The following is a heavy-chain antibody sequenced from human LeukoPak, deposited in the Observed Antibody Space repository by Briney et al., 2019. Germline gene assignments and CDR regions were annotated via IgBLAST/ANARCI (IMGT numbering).Heavy chain of an antibody. Sequence: SETLSLTCTVSGGSISSSSYYWGRVRQPPGKGLEWIGSIYYSGSTSYKPSLKSRLTISLDTSKNQFSLKVSSVTAADTAIYYCTRESSSSPDSWGQGTLVTVSS. CDR1: GGSISSSSYY. J-gene: IGHJ5*01. CDR3: TRESSSSPDS. D-gene: IGHD6-6*01. V-gene: IGHV4-39*01. CDR2: IYYSGST.